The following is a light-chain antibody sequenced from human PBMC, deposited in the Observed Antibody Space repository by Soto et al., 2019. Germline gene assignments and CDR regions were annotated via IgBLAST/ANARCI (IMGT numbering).Light chain of an antibody. Sequence: EIVLTQSPATLSLSPGERATVSCRASQSVSSNLAWYQQKPGQAPRLLIYDASNRATGIPARFSGSGSGTDFTLTISSLEPEDFAVYYCQQRSNWPRTFGQGTKLEI. CDR3: QQRSNWPRT. J-gene: IGKJ2*01. CDR2: DAS. V-gene: IGKV3-11*01. CDR1: QSVSSN.